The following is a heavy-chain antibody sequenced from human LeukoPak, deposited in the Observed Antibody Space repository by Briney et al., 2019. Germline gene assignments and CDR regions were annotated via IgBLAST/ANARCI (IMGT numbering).Heavy chain of an antibody. CDR2: IYYSGST. CDR1: GGSISSYY. V-gene: IGHV4-59*01. CDR3: ARVVWRYFDY. Sequence: SETLSLTCTVSGGSISSYYRSWVRQPPGKGLEWIGYIYYSGSTNYNPSLKSRVTISVDTSKNQFSLKLSSVTAADTAMYYCARVVWRYFDYWGQGTLVTVSS. J-gene: IGHJ4*02. D-gene: IGHD3-16*01.